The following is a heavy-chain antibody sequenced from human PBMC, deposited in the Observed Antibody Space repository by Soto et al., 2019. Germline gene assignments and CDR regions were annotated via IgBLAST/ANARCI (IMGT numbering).Heavy chain of an antibody. CDR2: VYDTGST. CDR3: ARSIAVPSSHIDH. Sequence: SETLSLTCSVSGGSISGYYWSWIRQAPGKGLEWIGYVYDTGSTSYNPSLQSRVTISVDTSKKQFSLSLRLVTAADTAVYFCARSIAVPSSHIDHWGQGTRVTVSS. V-gene: IGHV4-59*01. J-gene: IGHJ4*02. D-gene: IGHD6-6*01. CDR1: GGSISGYY.